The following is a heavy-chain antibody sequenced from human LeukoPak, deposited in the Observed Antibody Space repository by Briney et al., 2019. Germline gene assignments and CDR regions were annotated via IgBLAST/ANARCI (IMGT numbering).Heavy chain of an antibody. CDR2: IYYSGST. V-gene: IGHV4-31*03. CDR1: GGSISSGGYY. J-gene: IGHJ4*02. CDR3: ARDRRRGYSYGGFDY. D-gene: IGHD5-18*01. Sequence: SETLSLTCTVSGGSISSGGYYWSWIRQPPGKGLEWIGYIYYSGSTYYNPSLKSRVTISVDTSKNQFSLKLSSVTAADTAVYYCARDRRRGYSYGGFDYWGQGTLVTVSS.